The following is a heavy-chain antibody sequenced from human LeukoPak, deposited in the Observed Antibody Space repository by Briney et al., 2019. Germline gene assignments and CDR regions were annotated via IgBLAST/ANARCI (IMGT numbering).Heavy chain of an antibody. D-gene: IGHD3-22*01. CDR3: AKEALITMKVVEIDY. V-gene: IGHV3-23*01. CDR1: GFTFGSYA. Sequence: GGCLRLSCAASGFTFGSYAMSWVRHAPGKGLEWVSVINGSGGSTYYADSVKGRFTISRDNSKSTLYLQMNSLRAEDTAVYYCAKEALITMKVVEIDYWGQGTLVTVSS. J-gene: IGHJ4*02. CDR2: INGSGGST.